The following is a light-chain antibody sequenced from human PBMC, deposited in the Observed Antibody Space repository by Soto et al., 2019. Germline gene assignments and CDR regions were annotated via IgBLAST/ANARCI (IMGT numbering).Light chain of an antibody. J-gene: IGLJ1*01. CDR3: XSYDSSLNEYV. V-gene: IGLV1-40*01. CDR1: GTNIGAAYD. Sequence: QSVLTQPPSVSGAPGQRVTVSCSGGGTNIGAAYDVQWYQHLPGRAPKLLIHASTTRPSGVPDRFSGSRSGSSASLAITGXXXXXXXXXXXXSYDSSLNEYVFGPGTKVTVL. CDR2: AST.